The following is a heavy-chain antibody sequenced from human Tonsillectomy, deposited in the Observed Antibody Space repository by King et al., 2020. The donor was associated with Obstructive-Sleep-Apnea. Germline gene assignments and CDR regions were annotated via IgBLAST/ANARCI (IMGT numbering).Heavy chain of an antibody. CDR3: ARHRGVEDYGGYGDYFDY. CDR2: MYYSGNT. CDR1: GGSINNYY. V-gene: IGHV4-59*08. J-gene: IGHJ4*02. Sequence: QLQESGPGLVKPSETLSLTCSVSGGSINNYYWSWIRQPPGKGLEWIGYMYYSGNTNFNPSLKSRVTISADTSMIQFSLRLSSVTAADTASYYCARHRGVEDYGGYGDYFDYWGQGTLVTVSS. D-gene: IGHD5-12*01.